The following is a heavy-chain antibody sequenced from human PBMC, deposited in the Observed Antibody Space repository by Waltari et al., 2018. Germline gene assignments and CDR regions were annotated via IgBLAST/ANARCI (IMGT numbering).Heavy chain of an antibody. D-gene: IGHD2-15*01. CDR2: IHGSGRT. CDR1: GDSMYRNYW. Sequence: QLQLHQSGPGLVTPSESMSLNCAVSGDSMYRNYWWNGVRQPPGKGLEWIGQIHGSGRTNYNPSLERRVTVSIDTSNNQFSLKVSYATAADTAVYYCARDRGRGLYLDSWGQGTLVTVSP. J-gene: IGHJ4*02. CDR3: ARDRGRGLYLDS. V-gene: IGHV4-4*02.